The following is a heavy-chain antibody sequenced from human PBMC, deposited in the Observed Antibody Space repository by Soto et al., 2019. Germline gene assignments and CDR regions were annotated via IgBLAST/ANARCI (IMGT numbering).Heavy chain of an antibody. CDR2: ISDDGSNK. D-gene: IGHD5-18*01. CDR1: GFTFSSYG. Sequence: GGSLRLSCAASGFTFSSYGMHWVRQAPGKGLEWVADISDDGSNKYYADSVKGRFTISRDNAKNTLWLQINSLRAEDTAVYYCARSSGWRQVVGYKYGLDVWGQGTAVTVSS. V-gene: IGHV3-33*08. CDR3: ARSSGWRQVVGYKYGLDV. J-gene: IGHJ6*02.